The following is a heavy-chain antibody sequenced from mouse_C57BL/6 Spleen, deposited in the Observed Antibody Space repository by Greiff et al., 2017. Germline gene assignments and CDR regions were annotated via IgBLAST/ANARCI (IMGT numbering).Heavy chain of an antibody. CDR3: ARDGVFDY. CDR2: IYPGDGDT. J-gene: IGHJ2*01. CDR1: GYAFSSYW. Sequence: QVHVKQSGAELVKPGASVKISCKASGYAFSSYWMNWVKQRPGKGLEWIGQIYPGDGDTNYNGKFKGKATMTADKSSSTAYMQLSSLTSEDSAVYFCARDGVFDYWGQGTTLTVSS. V-gene: IGHV1-80*01. D-gene: IGHD2-3*01.